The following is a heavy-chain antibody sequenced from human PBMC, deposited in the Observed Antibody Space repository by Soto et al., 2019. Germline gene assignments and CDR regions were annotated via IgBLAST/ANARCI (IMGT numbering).Heavy chain of an antibody. V-gene: IGHV3-72*01. Sequence: PGGSLRLSCAASGLTFSDRYMDWVRQAPGKGLEWVGRIRKKTNSYTTEYAASVKGRFIISSDDSTNSLYLQMSSLKTEDTAVYYCTTVTTVDYYFDYWGQGTLVTVSS. CDR3: TTVTTVDYYFDY. D-gene: IGHD4-17*01. CDR1: GLTFSDRY. J-gene: IGHJ4*02. CDR2: IRKKTNSYTT.